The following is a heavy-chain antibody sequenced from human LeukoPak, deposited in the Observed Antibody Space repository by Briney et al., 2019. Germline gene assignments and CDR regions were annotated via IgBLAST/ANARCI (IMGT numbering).Heavy chain of an antibody. J-gene: IGHJ3*02. CDR1: GGSISSYY. V-gene: IGHV4-59*01. CDR2: IYYSGST. Sequence: PSETLSLTCTVSGGSISSYYWSWIRQPPGKGLEWIGYIYYSGSTNYTPSLKSRVTISVDTSKNQFSLKLSSVTAADTAVYYCARTDYDILTGSGAFDIWGQGTMVTVSS. CDR3: ARTDYDILTGSGAFDI. D-gene: IGHD3-9*01.